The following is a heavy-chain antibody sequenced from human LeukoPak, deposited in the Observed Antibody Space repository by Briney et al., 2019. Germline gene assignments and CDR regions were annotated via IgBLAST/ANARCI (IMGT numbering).Heavy chain of an antibody. CDR1: GFTFTNVW. CDR2: IKSKSDGATA. J-gene: IGHJ4*02. V-gene: IGHV3-15*01. Sequence: PGGSLRLSCAASGFTFTNVWMSWVRQAPGKGLEWVGRIKSKSDGATADYAAPVKGRFTISRDDSKNTLFLQMHRLTAEDTAVYFCTTEDNDYIGSQLYYSENWGQGTLVTVSS. D-gene: IGHD5-12*01. CDR3: TTEDNDYIGSQLYYSEN.